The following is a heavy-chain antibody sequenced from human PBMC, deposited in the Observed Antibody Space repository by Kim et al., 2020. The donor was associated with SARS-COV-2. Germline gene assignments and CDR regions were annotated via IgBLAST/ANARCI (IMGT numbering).Heavy chain of an antibody. CDR2: ISSTSYYI. CDR3: ALDISHQWLAS. Sequence: GGSLRLSCAASGFTFSSYSMNWVHQAPGMGLEWVSSISSTSYYIYYADSVKGRFTISRDNAKNSLFLQMNSLRAEDTAVYYCALDISHQWLASWGRGTL. J-gene: IGHJ1*01. D-gene: IGHD6-19*01. V-gene: IGHV3-21*01. CDR1: GFTFSSYS.